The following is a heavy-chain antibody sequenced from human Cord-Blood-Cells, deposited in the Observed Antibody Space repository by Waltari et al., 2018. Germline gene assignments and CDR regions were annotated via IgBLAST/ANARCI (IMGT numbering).Heavy chain of an antibody. D-gene: IGHD1-26*01. Sequence: QLQLQESGPGLVKPSETLSLTCPVSGGSISSSSYYWGWIRQPPGKGLEWIGSIYYSGSTYYNPSLKSRVTISVDTSKNQFSLKLSSVTAADTAVYYCARGVSETGDSGSFANWFDPWGQGTLVTVSS. CDR3: ARGVSETGDSGSFANWFDP. CDR1: GGSISSSSYY. J-gene: IGHJ5*02. V-gene: IGHV4-39*01. CDR2: IYYSGST.